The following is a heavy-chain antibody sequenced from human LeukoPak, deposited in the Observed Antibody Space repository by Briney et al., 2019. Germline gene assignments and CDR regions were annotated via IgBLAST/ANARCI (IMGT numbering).Heavy chain of an antibody. D-gene: IGHD2-15*01. V-gene: IGHV5-51*01. CDR2: IYPADSDI. CDR3: ARQEYCSGGSCYTWFDP. CDR1: GYSINNYW. J-gene: IGHJ5*02. Sequence: GESLKISCKGSGYSINNYWIGWVRQMPGKGLEWMGIIYPADSDIRYSPSFQGQVTISADKSISTVYLQWSSLKASDTAMYYCARQEYCSGGSCYTWFDPWGQGTLVTVSS.